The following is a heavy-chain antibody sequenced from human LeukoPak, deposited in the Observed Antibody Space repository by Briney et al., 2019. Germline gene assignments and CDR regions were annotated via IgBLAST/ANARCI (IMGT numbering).Heavy chain of an antibody. CDR3: ARYEGIAAAGYYMDV. D-gene: IGHD6-13*01. Sequence: ASVKVSCKASGYTFTSYGISWVRPAPGQGLEWVGWISAYNGNTNYAQKLQGRVTMTTDTSTSTAYMELRSLRSDDTAVYYCARYEGIAAAGYYMDVWGKGTTVTVSS. V-gene: IGHV1-18*01. J-gene: IGHJ6*03. CDR2: ISAYNGNT. CDR1: GYTFTSYG.